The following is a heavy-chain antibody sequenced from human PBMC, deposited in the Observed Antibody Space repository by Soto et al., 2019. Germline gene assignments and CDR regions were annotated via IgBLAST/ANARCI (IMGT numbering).Heavy chain of an antibody. CDR3: ARDGSSSWYSYDYHGMDV. J-gene: IGHJ6*02. CDR1: GFTFRTYW. V-gene: IGHV3-7*01. CDR2: INLDGSEK. D-gene: IGHD6-13*01. Sequence: EVQLVESGGGLVQPGGSLRLSCAASGFTFRTYWLTWVRQLPGKGLEWVANINLDGSEKNYVDSVKGGFTISRDNARNSLYLQMSSLRAEDTALYYCARDGSSSWYSYDYHGMDVWGQGTTVTVSS.